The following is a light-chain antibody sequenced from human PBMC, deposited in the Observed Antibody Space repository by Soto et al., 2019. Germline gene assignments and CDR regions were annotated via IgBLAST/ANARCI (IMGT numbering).Light chain of an antibody. CDR3: AAWDDPRGGL. CDR1: SSNIGSNA. V-gene: IGLV1-44*01. Sequence: QSVLTQPPSASGTPGQRVTISCSGSSSNIGSNAVIWYQQFPGTAPKLLVYNSNERPSGVPDRFSGSKSGTSASLAISGLQSEDEADYYCAAWDDPRGGLFGGGTKVTVL. J-gene: IGLJ3*02. CDR2: NSN.